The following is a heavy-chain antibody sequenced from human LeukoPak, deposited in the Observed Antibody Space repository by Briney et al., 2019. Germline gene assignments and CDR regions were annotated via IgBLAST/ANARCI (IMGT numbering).Heavy chain of an antibody. D-gene: IGHD3/OR15-3a*01. CDR2: INSDGSST. CDR3: ARTDPWGTGYYQ. J-gene: IGHJ4*02. V-gene: IGHV3-74*01. Sequence: HTGGSLRLSCAASGFTFSSYWMSWVRQAPGKGLVWVSRINSDGSSTSYADSVKGRFTISRDNARNTLYLQMNSLRAEDTAVYYCARTDPWGTGYYQWGQGTLVTVSS. CDR1: GFTFSSYW.